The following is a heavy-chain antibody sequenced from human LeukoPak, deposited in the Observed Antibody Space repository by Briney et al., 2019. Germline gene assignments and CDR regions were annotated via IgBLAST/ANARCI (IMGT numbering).Heavy chain of an antibody. CDR3: VRHAWGWLFDG. Sequence: PGGSLRLSCAASGFSFRDYAMSWVRQAPGKGLEWVAGFSAGGATTLYADSVRGRFTISKDHSKDTLYLQMDSLRDEDTALYYCVRHAWGWLFDGWGQGTLVTVSS. CDR1: GFSFRDYA. D-gene: IGHD5-12*01. CDR2: FSAGGATT. J-gene: IGHJ4*02. V-gene: IGHV3-23*01.